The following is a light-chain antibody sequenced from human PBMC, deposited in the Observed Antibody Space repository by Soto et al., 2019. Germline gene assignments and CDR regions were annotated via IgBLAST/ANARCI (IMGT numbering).Light chain of an antibody. V-gene: IGLV2-14*01. CDR1: SSDVGGHNS. CDR2: DVV. Sequence: SALTQPASVFGSPGLSIAVSCPGSSSDVGGHNSVAWYQHNPGKAPKLMIYDVVRRPSGVSSRFSGSRSGNTASLSISGLQAEDEADYYCSSYTSSSTLVFGTGTKVTVL. CDR3: SSYTSSSTLV. J-gene: IGLJ1*01.